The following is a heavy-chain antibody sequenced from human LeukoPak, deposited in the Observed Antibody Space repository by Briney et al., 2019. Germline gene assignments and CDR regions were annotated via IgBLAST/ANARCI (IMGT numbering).Heavy chain of an antibody. CDR3: VRFSSYYDSSGYSRYYFDY. CDR2: IYTSGST. J-gene: IGHJ4*02. CDR1: GGSISSGSYY. V-gene: IGHV4-61*02. D-gene: IGHD3-22*01. Sequence: SETLSLTCTVSGGSISSGSYYWSWIRQPAGKGLEWIGRIYTSGSTNYNPSLKSRVTISVDTSKNQFSLKLSSVTAADTAVYYCVRFSSYYDSSGYSRYYFDYWGQGTLVTVSS.